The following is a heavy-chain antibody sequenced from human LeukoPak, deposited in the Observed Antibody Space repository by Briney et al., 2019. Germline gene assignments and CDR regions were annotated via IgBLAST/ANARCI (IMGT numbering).Heavy chain of an antibody. D-gene: IGHD3-10*01. J-gene: IGHJ4*02. CDR1: GFTFSSYA. CDR3: TRTTYYHTSGSCFGFDY. Sequence: GGSLRLSCAASGFTFSSYAMSWVRQAPGKGLEWVGFIRSKYYGGTTEYAASVKGRFTISRDDSKSIAYMQMNSLKTEDTAVYYCTRTTYYHTSGSCFGFDYWGQGTLVTVSS. CDR2: IRSKYYGGTT. V-gene: IGHV3-49*04.